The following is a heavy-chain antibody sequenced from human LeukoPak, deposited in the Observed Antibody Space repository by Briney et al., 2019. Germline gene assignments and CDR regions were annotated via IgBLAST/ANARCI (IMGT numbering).Heavy chain of an antibody. D-gene: IGHD1-26*01. CDR3: ARDRNIVGATTFWFDP. Sequence: GSSVKVSCKASGGTFSSYAISWVLQAPGQGLEWMGGIIPIFGTANYAQKFQGRVTITTDESTSTAYMELSSLRSEDTAVYYCARDRNIVGATTFWFDPWGQGTLVTVSS. J-gene: IGHJ5*02. V-gene: IGHV1-69*05. CDR1: GGTFSSYA. CDR2: IIPIFGTA.